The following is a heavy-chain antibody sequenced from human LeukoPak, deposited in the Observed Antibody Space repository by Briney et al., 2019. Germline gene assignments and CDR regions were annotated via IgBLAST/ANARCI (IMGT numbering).Heavy chain of an antibody. CDR2: IYYSGST. V-gene: IGHV4-59*01. CDR1: GGSISSYY. CDR3: ARDSIAVAGTGFDY. Sequence: PSETLSLTCTVSGGSISSYYWSWIRQPPGKGLEWIGYIYYSGSTNYNPSLKSRVTISVDTSKNQFSLKLSSVTAADTAVYYCARDSIAVAGTGFDYWGQGTLVTVSS. J-gene: IGHJ4*02. D-gene: IGHD6-19*01.